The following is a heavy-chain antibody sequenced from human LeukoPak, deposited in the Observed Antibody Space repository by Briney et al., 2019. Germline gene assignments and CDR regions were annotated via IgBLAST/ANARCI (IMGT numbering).Heavy chain of an antibody. V-gene: IGHV3-7*04. J-gene: IGHJ4*02. Sequence: GGSLRLSCAASGFTFSSYWMSWVRQAPGKGLEWVANIKQDGSEKYYVDSVKGRFTISRGNAKNSLYLQMNSLRADDTAVYYCARWVYSSNWWYIDYWGQGTLITVSS. D-gene: IGHD6-13*01. CDR1: GFTFSSYW. CDR2: IKQDGSEK. CDR3: ARWVYSSNWWYIDY.